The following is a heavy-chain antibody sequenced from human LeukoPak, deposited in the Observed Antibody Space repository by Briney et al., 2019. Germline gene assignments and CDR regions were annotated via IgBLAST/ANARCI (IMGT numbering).Heavy chain of an antibody. J-gene: IGHJ6*02. CDR3: ARDRASRYGMDV. V-gene: IGHV3-11*01. Sequence: GGSLRLSCAASGFTISDYYMSWIRQAPGKGLEWVSYISSGGSTIDYADSVKGRFTISRDNAKNSLYLQMNSLRAEDTAVYYCARDRASRYGMDVWGQGTTVTVSS. D-gene: IGHD3-10*01. CDR1: GFTISDYY. CDR2: ISSGGSTI.